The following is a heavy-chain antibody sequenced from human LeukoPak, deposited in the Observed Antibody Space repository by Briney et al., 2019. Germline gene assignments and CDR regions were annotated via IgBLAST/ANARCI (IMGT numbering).Heavy chain of an antibody. CDR3: ARGYVVAAKSFDY. CDR1: GGSISSSSYY. V-gene: IGHV4-39*07. D-gene: IGHD2-15*01. CDR2: IYHSGST. Sequence: SETLSLTCTVSGGSISSSSYYWGWIRQPPGKGLEWIGEIYHSGSTNYNPSLKSRVTISVDKSKNQFSLKLSSVTAADTAVYYCARGYVVAAKSFDYWGQGTLVTVSS. J-gene: IGHJ4*02.